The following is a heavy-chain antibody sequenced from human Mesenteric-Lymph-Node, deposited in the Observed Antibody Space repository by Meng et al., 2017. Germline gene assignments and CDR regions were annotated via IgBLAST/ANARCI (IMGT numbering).Heavy chain of an antibody. CDR2: INPNSSGT. J-gene: IGHJ1*01. D-gene: IGHD6-13*01. CDR1: GYTCTGYY. V-gene: IGHV1-2*02. Sequence: QVELVQSGAEVKKPGASVKVSCKASGYTCTGYYMHWVRQAPGQGLEWMGWINPNSSGTNYAQKFQDRVTMTRDTSISTAYMELSRLRSDDTAVYYCARMSSASAGTHKTEYFQHWGQGTLVTVSS. CDR3: ARMSSASAGTHKTEYFQH.